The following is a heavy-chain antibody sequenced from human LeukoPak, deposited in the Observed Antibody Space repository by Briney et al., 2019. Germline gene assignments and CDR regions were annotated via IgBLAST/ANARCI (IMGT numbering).Heavy chain of an antibody. CDR1: GGSFSRYY. Sequence: PSETLSVTCAVYGGSFSRYYWSWIRQPPGKGLEWIGEINHSGGTNYNPSLKTRVTISVDTSKNHSSLKQSSLTAADPAVYYRAMNWGTGRTPDYWGQGKLVADSS. D-gene: IGHD7-27*01. CDR2: INHSGGT. CDR3: AMNWGTGRTPDY. J-gene: IGHJ4*02. V-gene: IGHV4-34*01.